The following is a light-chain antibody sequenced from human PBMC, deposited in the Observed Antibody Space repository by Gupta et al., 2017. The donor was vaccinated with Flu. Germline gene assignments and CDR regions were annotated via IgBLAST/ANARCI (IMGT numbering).Light chain of an antibody. V-gene: IGKV3-15*01. CDR2: GAS. Sequence: GERATLSCRASQSVSSNLAWYQQKPGQAPRLLIYGASTRATGIPARFSGSGSGTEFTITISSLQSEDFAVYYCQQYNNWPPCSFGQGTKLEIK. CDR1: QSVSSN. CDR3: QQYNNWPPCS. J-gene: IGKJ2*04.